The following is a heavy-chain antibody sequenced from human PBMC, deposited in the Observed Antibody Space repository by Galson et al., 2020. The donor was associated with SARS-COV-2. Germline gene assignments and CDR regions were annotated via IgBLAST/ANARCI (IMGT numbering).Heavy chain of an antibody. CDR3: ATVVTSDAFDF. CDR2: VFHSGST. CDR1: GFVSSGGYS. Sequence: SETLSLTCAVSGFVSSGGYSSTWIRQSPGKGLEWIGYVFHSGSTYYNPSLKGRVTISVDKSMNQFSLTLRSVTAAATAMYYCATVVTSDAFDFWGPGKMVTVSS. V-gene: IGHV4-30-2*06. D-gene: IGHD2-21*02. J-gene: IGHJ3*01.